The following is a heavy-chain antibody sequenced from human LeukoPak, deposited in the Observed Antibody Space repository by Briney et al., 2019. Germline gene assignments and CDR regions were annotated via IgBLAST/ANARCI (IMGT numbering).Heavy chain of an antibody. CDR2: IYYSGST. J-gene: IGHJ5*02. CDR3: ARHSGGLNP. V-gene: IGHV4-61*05. D-gene: IGHD5-12*01. CDR1: GGSIRSGSHY. Sequence: SETLSLTCTVSGGSIRSGSHYWAWIRQPPGKGLEWIGYIYYSGSTNYNPSLKSRVTISVDTSNNQFSLKLRSVTAADTAVYYCARHSGGLNPWGQGTLVTVSS.